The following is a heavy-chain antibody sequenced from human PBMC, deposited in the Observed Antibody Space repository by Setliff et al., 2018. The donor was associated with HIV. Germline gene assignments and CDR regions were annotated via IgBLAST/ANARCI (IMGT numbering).Heavy chain of an antibody. V-gene: IGHV3-30*02. Sequence: PGGSRRLSCAAFGFTFRNYGRHGVRQAPGKVLEWVAFIEHDGSKKFYADSVKGRFTISRDNSKNTLYLQMNSLRAEDTAIYYCAKNPGRSRYYDWGQGTLVTVSS. D-gene: IGHD3-22*01. CDR3: AKNPGRSRYYD. J-gene: IGHJ4*02. CDR2: IEHDGSKK. CDR1: GFTFRNYG.